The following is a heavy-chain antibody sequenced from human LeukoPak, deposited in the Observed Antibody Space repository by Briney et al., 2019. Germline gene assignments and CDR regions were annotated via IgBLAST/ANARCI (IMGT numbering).Heavy chain of an antibody. Sequence: AASVKVSCKASRGTFSSYAISWVRQAPGQGLEWMGGIIPIFGTANYAQKFQGRVTITADESTSTAYMELSSLRSEDTAVYYCASSHIQLLTGYYNFEFDYWGQGTLVTVSS. CDR1: RGTFSSYA. V-gene: IGHV1-69*13. CDR2: IIPIFGTA. J-gene: IGHJ4*02. D-gene: IGHD3-9*01. CDR3: ASSHIQLLTGYYNFEFDY.